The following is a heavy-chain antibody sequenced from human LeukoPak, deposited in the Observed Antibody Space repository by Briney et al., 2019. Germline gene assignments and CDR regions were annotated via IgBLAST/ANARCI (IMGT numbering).Heavy chain of an antibody. CDR3: ARLYSSSWEPFDY. D-gene: IGHD6-13*01. Sequence: PSETLSLTCTVSGGSISSYYWSWIRQPPGKGLEWIGYIYYSGSTNYNPSLKSRVTISVDTSKNQFSLKLSSVTAADTAVYYCARLYSSSWEPFDYWGQGTLVTVSS. CDR1: GGSISSYY. V-gene: IGHV4-59*08. J-gene: IGHJ4*02. CDR2: IYYSGST.